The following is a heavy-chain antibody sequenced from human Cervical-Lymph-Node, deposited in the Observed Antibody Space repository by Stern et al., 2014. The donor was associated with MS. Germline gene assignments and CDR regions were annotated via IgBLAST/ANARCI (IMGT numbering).Heavy chain of an antibody. V-gene: IGHV3-48*01. CDR1: GFTFSRYN. CDR2: ISSGSRTI. D-gene: IGHD4-17*01. CDR3: ARGLRYGAMGHRFDP. J-gene: IGHJ5*02. Sequence: VQLVESGGGLVQPGGSLRLSCAASGFTFSRYNMNWVRQAPGKGLEWVSYISSGSRTIYYADSVKGRFTISRDNAENSLYLQMNSLRAEDTAVYYCARGLRYGAMGHRFDPWGQGTLVTVSS.